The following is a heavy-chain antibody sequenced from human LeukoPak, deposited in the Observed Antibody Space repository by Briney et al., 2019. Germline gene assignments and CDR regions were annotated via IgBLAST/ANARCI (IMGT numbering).Heavy chain of an antibody. V-gene: IGHV4-59*08. J-gene: IGHJ4*02. CDR3: ASNYYGSGSLDY. Sequence: SETLSLTCTVSGASISSYYWTWIRQPPGKELEWIGYIYYSGSTNYNPSLKSRVTISVDTSKNQFSLKLSSVTAADTAMYYCASNYYGSGSLDYWGQGTLVTVSS. CDR2: IYYSGST. CDR1: GASISSYY. D-gene: IGHD3-10*01.